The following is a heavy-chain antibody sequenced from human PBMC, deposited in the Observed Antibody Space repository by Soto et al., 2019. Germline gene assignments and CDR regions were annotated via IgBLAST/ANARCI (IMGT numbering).Heavy chain of an antibody. CDR1: GFTFSSYG. CDR2: ISYDGSNK. V-gene: IGHV3-30*18. D-gene: IGHD4-17*01. CDR3: AKDRSLYGDYEYYYGMDV. Sequence: QVQLVESGGGVVQPGRSLRLSCAASGFTFSSYGMHWVRQAPGKGLEWVAVISYDGSNKYYADSVKGRFTISRDNSKNTLYLQMNSLRAEDTAVYYCAKDRSLYGDYEYYYGMDVW. J-gene: IGHJ6*01.